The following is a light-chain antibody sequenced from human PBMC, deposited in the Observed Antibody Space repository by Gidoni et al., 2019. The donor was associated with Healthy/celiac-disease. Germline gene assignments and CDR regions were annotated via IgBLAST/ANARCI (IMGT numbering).Light chain of an antibody. V-gene: IGLV1-51*01. Sequence: QSVLTQPPSVSAAPGTKVTISCSGSSSNIGNNYGSWYQQLPGTAPKLLIYYNNKRPSGIPDRFSGSKSGTSATLGITGLQTGDEADYYCGTWDSSLSAGVFGGGTKLTVL. CDR1: SSNIGNNY. CDR2: YNN. J-gene: IGLJ3*02. CDR3: GTWDSSLSAGV.